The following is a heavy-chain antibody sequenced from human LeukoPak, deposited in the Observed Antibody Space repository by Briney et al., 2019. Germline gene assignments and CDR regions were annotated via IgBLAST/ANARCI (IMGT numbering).Heavy chain of an antibody. Sequence: GGSLRLSCAASGFTFSDSHMHWVRQAPGKGLEWVGHIRSKSDNYATAYAVSVQGRFTISRDDSKNMAYLQMNSLKTEDTAVYYCSRLTSSCHDFWGQGSLVPVSS. D-gene: IGHD2-2*01. J-gene: IGHJ4*02. V-gene: IGHV3-73*01. CDR1: GFTFSDSH. CDR3: SRLTSSCHDF. CDR2: IRSKSDNYAT.